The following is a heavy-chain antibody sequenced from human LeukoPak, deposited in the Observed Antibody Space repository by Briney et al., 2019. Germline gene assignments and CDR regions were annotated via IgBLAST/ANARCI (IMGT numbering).Heavy chain of an antibody. CDR3: AREWGLESSGYFYAY. CDR2: ITPIFGTA. D-gene: IGHD3-22*01. V-gene: IGHV1-69*13. J-gene: IGHJ4*02. CDR1: GGTFSRFT. Sequence: SVKVSCKASGGTFSRFTISWVRQAPGQGFEWMGGITPIFGTANFAQKFQGRVSITADESTSTAFMELSSLRSEDTAAYYCAREWGLESSGYFYAYWGQGTLVTVSS.